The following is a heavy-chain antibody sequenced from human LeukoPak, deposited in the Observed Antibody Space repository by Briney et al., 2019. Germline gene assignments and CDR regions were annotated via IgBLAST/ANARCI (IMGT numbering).Heavy chain of an antibody. V-gene: IGHV3-9*01. CDR2: ISWNSGTI. CDR3: LKDMDRSGWA. Sequence: GRSLRLSCAASGFTFHNYAIQWVRQGPGEGMEWVSGISWNSGTIGYADSVKGRFTISRDNAKNSVYLQTNSLRPEDTAVYYCLKDMDRSGWAWGQGTLVTVSA. CDR1: GFTFHNYA. D-gene: IGHD3-22*01. J-gene: IGHJ5*02.